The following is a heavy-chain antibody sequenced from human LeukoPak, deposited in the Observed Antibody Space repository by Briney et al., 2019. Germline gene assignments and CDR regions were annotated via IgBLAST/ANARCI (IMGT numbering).Heavy chain of an antibody. D-gene: IGHD2-15*01. CDR3: ARDRRTYCTDRSCYLPPDY. CDR2: IRYDGGNE. Sequence: GGSLRLSCAVSGVSFSGYGIHWVRQAPGKGLEWVAFIRYDGGNEYYADSVQGRFTISRDNSKNALCLQMNSLRTEDTAVYYCARDRRTYCTDRSCYLPPDYWGQGTLVTVSS. CDR1: GVSFSGYG. J-gene: IGHJ4*02. V-gene: IGHV3-30*02.